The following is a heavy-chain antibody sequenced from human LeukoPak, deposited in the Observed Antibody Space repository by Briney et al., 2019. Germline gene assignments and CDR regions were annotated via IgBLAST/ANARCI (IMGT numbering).Heavy chain of an antibody. CDR1: GFTLSDYA. V-gene: IGHV3-33*01. CDR3: ARDRPYGDYVGGFDS. Sequence: GGSLRLSRAASGFTLSDYAMHWVRQAPGKGLEWVAVTWDDGTSKNYADSVKGRFTISRDTSKKTIYLQMNSLRAEDTAVYYCARDRPYGDYVGGFDSWGQGTLVTVSS. CDR2: TWDDGTSK. D-gene: IGHD4-17*01. J-gene: IGHJ4*02.